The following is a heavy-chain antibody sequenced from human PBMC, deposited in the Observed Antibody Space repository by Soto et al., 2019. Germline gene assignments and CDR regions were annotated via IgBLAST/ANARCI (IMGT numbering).Heavy chain of an antibody. J-gene: IGHJ4*02. D-gene: IGHD2-2*01. CDR1: GYTFTSYD. Sequence: ASVKVSCKASGYTFTSYDINWVRQATGQGLEWMGWMNPNSGNTGYAQKFQGRVTMTRNTSISTAYMELSSLRSEDTAVYYCARSVAVPAAPDYWGQGTLVTVSS. CDR3: ARSVAVPAAPDY. CDR2: MNPNSGNT. V-gene: IGHV1-8*01.